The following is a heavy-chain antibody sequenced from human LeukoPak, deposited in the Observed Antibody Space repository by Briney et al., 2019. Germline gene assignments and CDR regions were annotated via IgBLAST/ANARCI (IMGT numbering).Heavy chain of an antibody. J-gene: IGHJ4*02. CDR3: TTDLDY. CDR2: FDPEDGET. V-gene: IGHV1-24*01. Sequence: VASVKVSSKASGYTLNRLSIHWVRQAPGKGLEWMGGFDPEDGETIYAQKFRGRLTMTEDTSTDTAYMELSSLRSDDTAVYYCTTDLDYWGQGSLVTVSS. CDR1: GYTLNRLS.